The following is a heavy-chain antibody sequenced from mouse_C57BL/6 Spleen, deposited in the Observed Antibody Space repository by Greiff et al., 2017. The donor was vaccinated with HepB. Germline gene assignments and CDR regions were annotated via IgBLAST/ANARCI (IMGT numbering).Heavy chain of an antibody. CDR1: GFNIKDDY. CDR3: TTGSGYLAWFAY. CDR2: IDPEIGDT. Sequence: VQLQQSGAELVRPGASVKLSCTASGFNIKDDYMHWVKQRPEQGLEWIGWIDPEIGDTEYASKFQGKATITADTSSNTAYLQLSSLTSEDTAVYYCTTGSGYLAWFAYWGQGTLVTVSA. J-gene: IGHJ3*01. D-gene: IGHD3-2*02. V-gene: IGHV14-4*01.